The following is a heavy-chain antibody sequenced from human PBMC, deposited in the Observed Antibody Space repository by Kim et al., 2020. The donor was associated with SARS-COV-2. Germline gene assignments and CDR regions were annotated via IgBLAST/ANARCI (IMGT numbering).Heavy chain of an antibody. CDR1: GFTFSSYA. D-gene: IGHD3-3*02. CDR3: AKEHFRSSGDF. V-gene: IGHV3-23*03. J-gene: IGHJ4*02. Sequence: GGSLRLSCVASGFTFSSYAMSWLRQAPGKGLEWVSVIYSDGTTKFYVGSVMGRFTVSRDNSKDTLFLQMNNLRAEDTAVYFCAKEHFRSSGDFWGQGTLVTVSS. CDR2: IYSDGTTK.